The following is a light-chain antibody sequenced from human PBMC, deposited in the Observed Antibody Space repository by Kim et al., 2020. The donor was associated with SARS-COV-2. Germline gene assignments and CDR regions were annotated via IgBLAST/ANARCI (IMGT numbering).Light chain of an antibody. CDR3: CSYAGSYPHVV. V-gene: IGLV2-11*01. CDR2: DVS. Sequence: QSALTQPRSVSGSPGQSVTISCTGTSSDVGGYNCVSWYQQHPGKAPKLMIYDVSKRPSGVPDRFSGSKSGNTASLTISGLQAEDEADYYCCSYAGSYPHVVFGGGTQLTVL. CDR1: SSDVGGYNC. J-gene: IGLJ2*01.